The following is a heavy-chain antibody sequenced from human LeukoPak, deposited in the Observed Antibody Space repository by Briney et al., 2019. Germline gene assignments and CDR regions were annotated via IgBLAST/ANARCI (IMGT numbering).Heavy chain of an antibody. V-gene: IGHV3-30*04. D-gene: IGHD3-10*01. CDR1: GFTFSTYA. CDR2: ISYDGRQN. Sequence: GRSLRLSCAASGFTFSTYAMNWVRQAPGKGLEWVAVISYDGRQNYYADSVKGRFTISRDNSKNTLDLQMNSLRAEDTAIYYCAKENYFGSGRSNWFDPWGQGTLVTVSS. J-gene: IGHJ5*02. CDR3: AKENYFGSGRSNWFDP.